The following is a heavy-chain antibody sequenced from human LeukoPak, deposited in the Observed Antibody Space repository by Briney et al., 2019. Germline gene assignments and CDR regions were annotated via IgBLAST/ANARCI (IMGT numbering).Heavy chain of an antibody. CDR3: ARPPSTSTTCYSVNAFDI. D-gene: IGHD2-2*02. V-gene: IGHV5-51*01. Sequence: GESLKISCKGSGYSFTNYWIAWVRQVPGKGLEWMGIIYRTDSDARYSPSFQGQVTISVDKSISTAYLQWSSLKASDTAMYYCARPPSTSTTCYSVNAFDIWGQGTMVTVSS. CDR2: IYRTDSDA. CDR1: GYSFTNYW. J-gene: IGHJ3*02.